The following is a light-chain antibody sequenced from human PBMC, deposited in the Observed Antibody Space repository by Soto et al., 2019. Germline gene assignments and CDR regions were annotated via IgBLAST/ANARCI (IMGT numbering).Light chain of an antibody. CDR1: QTISSW. Sequence: DIQMTQSPSTLSGSVGDRVTITCRASQTISSWLAWYQQKPGKAPKLLIYEATNLQSGVTPRFSGSGSGTDFTLTISSLQPDDFATYYCQHYNSYSEAFGQGTKVDIK. CDR3: QHYNSYSEA. V-gene: IGKV1-5*01. J-gene: IGKJ1*01. CDR2: EAT.